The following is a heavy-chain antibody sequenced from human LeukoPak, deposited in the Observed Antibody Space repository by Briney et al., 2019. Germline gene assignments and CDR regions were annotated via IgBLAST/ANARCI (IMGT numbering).Heavy chain of an antibody. V-gene: IGHV4-59*01. CDR1: GGSISSYY. CDR2: IYYSGST. Sequence: SETLSLTCTVSGGSISSYYWSWIRQPPGKGLEWIGYIYYSGSTNYNPSLKSRVTISVDTSKNRFSLKLSSVTAADTAVYYCARDQGYGDYGGWYYGMDVWGQGTTVTVSS. J-gene: IGHJ6*02. CDR3: ARDQGYGDYGGWYYGMDV. D-gene: IGHD4-17*01.